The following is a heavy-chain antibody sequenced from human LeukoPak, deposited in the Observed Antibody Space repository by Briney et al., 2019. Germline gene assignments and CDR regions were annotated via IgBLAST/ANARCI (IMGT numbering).Heavy chain of an antibody. Sequence: GGSLRLSCAASGFTFSSYWMTWVRQAPGKGLEWVANINQDGSKKHFVDSVKGRFTISRDNAKNSLYLQMNSLRAEDTAVYYCAREGVGATNYDSWGQGTLVTVSS. CDR3: AREGVGATNYDS. D-gene: IGHD1-26*01. J-gene: IGHJ4*02. CDR2: INQDGSKK. V-gene: IGHV3-7*01. CDR1: GFTFSSYW.